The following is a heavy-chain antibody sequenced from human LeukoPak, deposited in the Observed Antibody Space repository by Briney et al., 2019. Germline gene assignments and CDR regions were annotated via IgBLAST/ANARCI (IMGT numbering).Heavy chain of an antibody. V-gene: IGHV4-59*08. D-gene: IGHD6-13*01. J-gene: IGHJ4*02. CDR1: GGSISSYY. Sequence: SETLSLTCTVSGGSISSYYWSWIRQPPGKGLEWIGYIDYSGSTNYNPSLQSRVTISVDTSKNQFSLQLSSVTAADKAVYYCARRAWYGYYFDYWGQGTLVTVSS. CDR2: IDYSGST. CDR3: ARRAWYGYYFDY.